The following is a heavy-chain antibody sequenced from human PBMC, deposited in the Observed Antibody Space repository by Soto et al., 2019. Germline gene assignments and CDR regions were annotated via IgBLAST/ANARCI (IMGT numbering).Heavy chain of an antibody. Sequence: PGGSLRLSCAASGFNFRSYVMHWVRQAPGKGLEWVAVISYDGNTEYYAVSVEGRFTISRDNSKNTLYLQMMSLRAEDTAVYYCAKGNNNSWPTPYYYDYWGLGTLVTVSS. CDR1: GFNFRSYV. J-gene: IGHJ4*02. D-gene: IGHD6-13*01. CDR2: ISYDGNTE. CDR3: AKGNNNSWPTPYYYDY. V-gene: IGHV3-30*18.